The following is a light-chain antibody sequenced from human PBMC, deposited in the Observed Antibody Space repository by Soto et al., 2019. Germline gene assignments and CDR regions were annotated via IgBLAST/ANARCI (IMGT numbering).Light chain of an antibody. V-gene: IGKV1-27*01. J-gene: IGKJ1*01. CDR1: QDISTY. CDR2: SAS. CDR3: QRTYNPPCT. Sequence: DIQLTQSPSSLSVSVGDRVTITCRVNQDISTYLYWFRQKPGKVPELLIYSASNLQSGVPSRFSRSGSVTDFTLTISSLQPEDVATYYAQRTYNPPCTFGQGTKVEIK.